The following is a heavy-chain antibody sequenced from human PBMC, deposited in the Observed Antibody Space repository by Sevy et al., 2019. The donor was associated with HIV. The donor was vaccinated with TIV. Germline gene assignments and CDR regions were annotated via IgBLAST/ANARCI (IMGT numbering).Heavy chain of an antibody. Sequence: GGSLRLSCAASGFTFSSYAMSWVRQAPGKGLEWVSAISGSGGSTYYADSVKGRFTISRDNSKNTLYLQMNSLRAEDTAVYYCAKTGIITSGYSSSWYGYYFDYWGQGTLVTVSS. V-gene: IGHV3-23*01. CDR2: ISGSGGST. J-gene: IGHJ4*02. CDR1: GFTFSSYA. CDR3: AKTGIITSGYSSSWYGYYFDY. D-gene: IGHD6-13*01.